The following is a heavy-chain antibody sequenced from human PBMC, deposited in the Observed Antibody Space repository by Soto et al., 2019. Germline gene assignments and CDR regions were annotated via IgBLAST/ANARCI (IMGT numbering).Heavy chain of an antibody. CDR2: ISYDGSNK. Sequence: GGSLRLSCAASGFTFSSYGMHWVRQAPGKGLEWVAVISYDGSNKYYADSVKGRFTISRDNSKTTLYLQMNSPRAEDTAVYYCAKGYSGTGGMDVWGQGTTVTVSS. V-gene: IGHV3-30*18. D-gene: IGHD5-12*01. CDR3: AKGYSGTGGMDV. CDR1: GFTFSSYG. J-gene: IGHJ6*02.